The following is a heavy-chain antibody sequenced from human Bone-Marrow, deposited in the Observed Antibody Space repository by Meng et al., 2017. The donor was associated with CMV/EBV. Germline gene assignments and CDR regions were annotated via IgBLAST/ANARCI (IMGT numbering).Heavy chain of an antibody. CDR1: GYTFTGYY. Sequence: ASVKVSCKASGYTFTGYYMHWVRQAPGQGLEWMGWINPNSGGTNYAQKFQGRVTMTRNTSISTAYMELSSLRSEDTAVYYCARSKTRTRTALSDYWGQGKLVNFSS. D-gene: IGHD5-18*01. V-gene: IGHV1-2*02. CDR3: ARSKTRTRTALSDY. J-gene: IGHJ4*02. CDR2: INPNSGGT.